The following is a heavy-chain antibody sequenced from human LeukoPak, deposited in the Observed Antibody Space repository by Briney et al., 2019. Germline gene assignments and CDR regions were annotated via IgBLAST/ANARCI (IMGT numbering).Heavy chain of an antibody. Sequence: PGGSLRLSCAASGFTFSSYWMHWVRQVPGKGLVWVSRIRSDGSSTSYADSVKGRFTISGDNAKNTLYLQMSSLRVDDTAVYYCAKDDYNRHWGQGTLVTVSS. D-gene: IGHD5-24*01. CDR2: IRSDGSST. V-gene: IGHV3-74*01. J-gene: IGHJ4*02. CDR3: AKDDYNRH. CDR1: GFTFSSYW.